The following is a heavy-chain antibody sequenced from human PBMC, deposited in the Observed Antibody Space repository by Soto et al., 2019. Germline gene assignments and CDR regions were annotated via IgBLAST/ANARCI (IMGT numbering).Heavy chain of an antibody. CDR3: ARARYWNLDS. J-gene: IGHJ4*02. CDR1: DNFNTKAIW. D-gene: IGHD1-1*01. Sequence: SGTLSLSWVLSDNFNTKAIWWGWGRQPPGMGLEGIAAVHHSKGALYGPSLRGRVTVSVELFDNKLSLELHSGDIADTAVYYGARARYWNLDSSGQGTPVTVSS. CDR2: VHHSKGA. V-gene: IGHV4-4*02.